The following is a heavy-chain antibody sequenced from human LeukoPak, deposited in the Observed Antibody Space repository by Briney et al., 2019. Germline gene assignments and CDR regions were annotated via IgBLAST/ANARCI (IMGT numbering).Heavy chain of an antibody. J-gene: IGHJ4*02. CDR3: ARQRAATLYLSGSGYEYYFDY. CDR1: GGTFSSYA. CDR2: IIPIFGTA. Sequence: SVKVSCKASGGTFSSYAISCVRQAPGQGLEWMGGIIPIFGTANYAQKFQGRVTITADESTSTAYMELSSLRSEDTAVYYCARQRAATLYLSGSGYEYYFDYWGQGTLVTVSS. D-gene: IGHD3-3*01. V-gene: IGHV1-69*13.